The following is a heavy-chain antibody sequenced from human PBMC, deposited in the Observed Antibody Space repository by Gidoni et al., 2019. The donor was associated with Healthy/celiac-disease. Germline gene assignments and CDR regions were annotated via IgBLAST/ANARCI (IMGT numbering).Heavy chain of an antibody. J-gene: IGHJ4*02. CDR3: ARAGCGGDCPFDY. CDR2: IKYSGST. V-gene: IGHV4-31*03. D-gene: IGHD2-21*02. CDR1: GGSISSGGYY. Sequence: QVQLQESGPGLVKPSQTLSLTCTVSGGSISSGGYYWNWIRQHPGKGLEWTGYIKYSGSTYYNPSLKSRVTISVDTSKNKFSLKLSSVTAADTAVYYCARAGCGGDCPFDYWGQGTLVTVSS.